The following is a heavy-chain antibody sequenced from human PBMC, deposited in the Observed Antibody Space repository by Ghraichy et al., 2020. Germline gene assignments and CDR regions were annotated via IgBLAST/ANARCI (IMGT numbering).Heavy chain of an antibody. J-gene: IGHJ4*02. CDR2: IWYDGSNK. D-gene: IGHD3-16*02. CDR1: GFTFSSYG. V-gene: IGHV3-33*01. CDR3: ARDLGITFGGVIGY. Sequence: GGSLRLSCAASGFTFSSYGMHWVRQAPGKGLEWVAVIWYDGSNKYYADSVKGRFTISRDNSKNTLYLQMNSLRAEDTAVYYCARDLGITFGGVIGYWGQGTLVTVSS.